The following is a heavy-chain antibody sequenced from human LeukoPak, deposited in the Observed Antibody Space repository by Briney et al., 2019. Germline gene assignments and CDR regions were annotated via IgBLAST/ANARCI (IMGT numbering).Heavy chain of an antibody. CDR1: GGSISSYY. CDR3: ARLGVTAIPCDY. J-gene: IGHJ4*02. Sequence: SETLSLTCTVSGGSISSYYWSWIRQPPGKGLEWIGYIYYSGSTNYNPSLKSRVTISVDTSKNQFSLKLSSVTAADTAVYYCARLGVTAIPCDYWGQGTLVTVSS. D-gene: IGHD2-21*02. CDR2: IYYSGST. V-gene: IGHV4-59*01.